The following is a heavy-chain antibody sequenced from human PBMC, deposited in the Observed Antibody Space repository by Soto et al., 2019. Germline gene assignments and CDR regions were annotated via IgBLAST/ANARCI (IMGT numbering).Heavy chain of an antibody. CDR3: ARDVAAAFYYYYGMDV. Sequence: SETLSLTCTVSGGSISSGDYYWSWIRQPPGKGLEWIGYIYYSGSTYYNPSLKSRVTISVDTSKNQFSLKLSSVTAADTAVYYCARDVAAAFYYYYGMDVWGQGTTVT. CDR1: GGSISSGDYY. V-gene: IGHV4-30-4*01. CDR2: IYYSGST. J-gene: IGHJ6*02. D-gene: IGHD6-13*01.